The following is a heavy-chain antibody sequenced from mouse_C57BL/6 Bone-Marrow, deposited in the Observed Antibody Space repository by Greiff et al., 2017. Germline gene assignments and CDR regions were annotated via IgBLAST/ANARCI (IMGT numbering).Heavy chain of an antibody. D-gene: IGHD3-2*02. CDR3: ATAAQAPADY. CDR1: GFNIKDYY. V-gene: IGHV14-2*01. CDR2: IDPEDGET. J-gene: IGHJ2*01. Sequence: EVQLVESGAELVKPGASVKLSCTASGFNIKDYYMNWVKQRTEQGLEWIGRIDPEDGETNYAAKFQGKVTITADTSSNTAYLQLSSLTSEDTAVYYCATAAQAPADYWGQGTTLTVSS.